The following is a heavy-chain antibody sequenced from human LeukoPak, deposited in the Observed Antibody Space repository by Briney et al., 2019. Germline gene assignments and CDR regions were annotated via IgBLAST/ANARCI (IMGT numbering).Heavy chain of an antibody. CDR3: ARATLEPGPRFYNYFDLDV. J-gene: IGHJ6*02. D-gene: IGHD1-14*01. V-gene: IGHV3-74*01. CDR1: GFTFSSYW. Sequence: GGSLRLSCAASGFTFSSYWMHWVRQAPGKELVWVSHISSDGSSTRYADSVKGRFTISRDDAKNTLYLQMNSLRAEDTAVYYCARATLEPGPRFYNYFDLDVWGQGTRSPSP. CDR2: ISSDGSST.